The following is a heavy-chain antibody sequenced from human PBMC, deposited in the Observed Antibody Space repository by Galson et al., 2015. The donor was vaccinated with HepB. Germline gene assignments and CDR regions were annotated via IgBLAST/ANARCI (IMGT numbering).Heavy chain of an antibody. CDR1: GFTFSTYA. Sequence: SLRLSCAASGFTFSTYAMHWVRQAPGKGLEWVALISYDGSDKYYADSVKGRFTISRDNSRNTLYVQMNSLRADDTAVYYCARDLGLARLRHIAAGGTFDYWGQGILVTVSS. CDR2: ISYDGSDK. V-gene: IGHV3-30-3*01. CDR3: ARDLGLARLRHIAAGGTFDY. D-gene: IGHD6-13*01. J-gene: IGHJ4*02.